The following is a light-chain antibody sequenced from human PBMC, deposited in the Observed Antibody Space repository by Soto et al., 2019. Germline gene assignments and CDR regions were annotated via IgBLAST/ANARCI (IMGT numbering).Light chain of an antibody. CDR1: QDISNH. CDR2: DAS. V-gene: IGKV1-33*01. CDR3: QKHDGVPP. Sequence: DIQLTQSPSSLSASVGDRVTITCQASQDISNHLNWYQQKPGKAPNLLIYDASDLETGVPSRFRGGGSGTFFSFSIISLQPEDIATYYCQKHDGVPPFGPGTKVEIK. J-gene: IGKJ3*01.